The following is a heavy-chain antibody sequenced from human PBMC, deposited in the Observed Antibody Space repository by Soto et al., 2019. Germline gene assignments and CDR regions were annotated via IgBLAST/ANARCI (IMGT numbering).Heavy chain of an antibody. V-gene: IGHV3-23*01. D-gene: IGHD3-16*01. CDR2: ISATGGGT. CDR1: GFKFSNYA. J-gene: IGHJ4*02. CDR3: AKDRRAGGNSAFYFDF. Sequence: GGSVRLSCAASGFKFSNYAMSWVRQAPGKGLEWVSLISATGGGTYYADSVKGRFTISRDNSHNTLYLQVHSLTAEDTAVYYCAKDRRAGGNSAFYFDFWGQGAQVTVSS.